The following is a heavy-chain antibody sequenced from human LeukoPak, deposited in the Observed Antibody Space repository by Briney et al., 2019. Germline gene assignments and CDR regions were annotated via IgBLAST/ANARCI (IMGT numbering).Heavy chain of an antibody. CDR2: ISAYNGNT. J-gene: IGHJ4*02. Sequence: GASVKVSCKASGYTFTSYGISWVRLAPGQGLEWMGWISAYNGNTNYAQKLQGRVTMTTDTSTSTAYMELRSLRSDDTAVYYCAREVPASYYYDSSGYGDYWGQGTLVTVSS. V-gene: IGHV1-18*01. CDR1: GYTFTSYG. D-gene: IGHD3-22*01. CDR3: AREVPASYYYDSSGYGDY.